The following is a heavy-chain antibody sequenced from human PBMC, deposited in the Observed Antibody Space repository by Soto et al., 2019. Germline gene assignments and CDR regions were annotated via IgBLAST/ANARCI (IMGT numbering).Heavy chain of an antibody. CDR3: AKDPRYYDFWSGSPGSWFDP. CDR2: ISSGGGNT. Sequence: EVQLLGSGGGLVQPGGSLRLSCAASGFTFGSYAMNWVRQAPGKGLEWVSTISSGGGNTFYADSVKGRFTISRDTSKNTLYLQMNSLRADDTAVYYCAKDPRYYDFWSGSPGSWFDPWGQGTLVTVSS. D-gene: IGHD3-3*01. J-gene: IGHJ5*02. V-gene: IGHV3-23*01. CDR1: GFTFGSYA.